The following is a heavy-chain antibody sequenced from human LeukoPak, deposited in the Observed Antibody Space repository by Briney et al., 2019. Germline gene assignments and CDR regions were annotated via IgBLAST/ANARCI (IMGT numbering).Heavy chain of an antibody. J-gene: IGHJ6*02. CDR1: GFTFSSYA. Sequence: GGSLRLSCAASGFTFSSYAMSWVRQAPGKGLEWVSAISGSDDSTYYADSVKGRFTISRDNSKNTLYLQMNSLRAEDTAVYYCAKAPAPYYYYYGMDVWGQGTAVTVSS. CDR3: AKAPAPYYYYYGMDV. V-gene: IGHV3-23*01. CDR2: ISGSDDST.